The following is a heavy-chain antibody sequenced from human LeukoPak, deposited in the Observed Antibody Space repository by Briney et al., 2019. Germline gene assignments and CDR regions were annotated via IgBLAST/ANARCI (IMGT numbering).Heavy chain of an antibody. J-gene: IGHJ2*01. Sequence: SETLSLTSSVSRGFLSSYYWSCIREPAGKGLEGSGRIYYSGTTNYSPSLKSRVTMSVDTSKNQFSLRLSSVTAADTAVYFCTRDIVLPTAYWYFDLWGRGTLVTVSS. CDR3: TRDIVLPTAYWYFDL. CDR1: RGFLSSYY. V-gene: IGHV4-4*07. D-gene: IGHD2-2*01. CDR2: IYYSGTT.